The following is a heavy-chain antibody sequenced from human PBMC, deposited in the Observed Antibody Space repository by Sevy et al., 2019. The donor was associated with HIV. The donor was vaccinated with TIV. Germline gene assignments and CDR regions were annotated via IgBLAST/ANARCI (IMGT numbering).Heavy chain of an antibody. J-gene: IGHJ4*02. CDR3: TSGGFSQKTGLYVDY. D-gene: IGHD3-10*01. Sequence: GGSLRLSCAASGATFSGSAIHWVRQPSGKGLEWVGRIRSRAKNYVTEYGAPVRGRFSIPRDDSKNTTYPQMNSLKTEDTAIYFCTSGGFSQKTGLYVDYWGPGTLVTVSS. CDR1: GATFSGSA. V-gene: IGHV3-73*01. CDR2: IRSRAKNYVT.